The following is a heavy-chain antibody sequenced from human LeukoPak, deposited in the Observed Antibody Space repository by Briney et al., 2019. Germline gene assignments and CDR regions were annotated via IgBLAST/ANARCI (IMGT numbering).Heavy chain of an antibody. V-gene: IGHV1-18*01. Sequence: ASVKVSCKASGYTFTSYGISWVRQAPGQGLEWMGWISAYNGNTNYAQKLQGRVTMTTDTSTSTAHMELRSLRSDDTAVYYCARIGSNLNPIDYWGQGTLVTVSS. CDR3: ARIGSNLNPIDY. J-gene: IGHJ4*02. D-gene: IGHD3-10*01. CDR2: ISAYNGNT. CDR1: GYTFTSYG.